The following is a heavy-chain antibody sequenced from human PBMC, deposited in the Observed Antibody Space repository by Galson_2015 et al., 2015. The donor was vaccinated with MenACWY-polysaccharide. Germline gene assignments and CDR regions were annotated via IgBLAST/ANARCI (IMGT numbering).Heavy chain of an antibody. CDR2: ISGSGATT. J-gene: IGHJ4*02. V-gene: IGHV3-23*01. D-gene: IGHD4-17*01. CDR1: GFNFNSYT. Sequence: SLRLSCAASGFNFNSYTMSWVRQVPGKGLEWVSSISGSGATTYYADSVKGRFTISRDNSKSTLYLQMNSLRAEDTAIYYCANPGLTTGRSSDVDYWGQGTRVTVSS. CDR3: ANPGLTTGRSSDVDY.